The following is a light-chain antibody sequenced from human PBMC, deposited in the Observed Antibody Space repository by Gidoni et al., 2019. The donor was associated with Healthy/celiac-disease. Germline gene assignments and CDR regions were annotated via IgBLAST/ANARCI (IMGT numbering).Light chain of an antibody. Sequence: EIVMTQSPATLSVSPGERATLSCRASQSVSSNLAWYQQKPGQAPRLLIYGASTSATGIPARFSGSGSGTEFTLTIRSLQSEDFAVYSCQQYNNWQFTFGPGTKVGIK. V-gene: IGKV3-15*01. J-gene: IGKJ3*01. CDR3: QQYNNWQFT. CDR1: QSVSSN. CDR2: GAS.